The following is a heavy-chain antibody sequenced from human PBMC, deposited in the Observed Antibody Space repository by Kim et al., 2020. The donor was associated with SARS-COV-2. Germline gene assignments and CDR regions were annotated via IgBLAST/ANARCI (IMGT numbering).Heavy chain of an antibody. CDR3: AKDKPSKNVDIVATGMDV. CDR1: GFTFSSYA. J-gene: IGHJ6*02. Sequence: GGSLRLSCAASGFTFSSYAMSWVRQAPGKGLEWVSAISGSGGSTYYADSVKGRFTISRDNSKNTLYLQMNSLRAEDTAVYYCAKDKPSKNVDIVATGMDVWGQGTTVTVSS. D-gene: IGHD5-12*01. CDR2: ISGSGGST. V-gene: IGHV3-23*01.